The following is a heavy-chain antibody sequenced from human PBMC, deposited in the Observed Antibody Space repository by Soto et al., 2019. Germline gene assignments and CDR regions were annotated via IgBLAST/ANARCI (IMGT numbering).Heavy chain of an antibody. D-gene: IGHD3-16*01. CDR2: IYSGGST. CDR1: GFTVSNNY. CDR3: AAYSHKGY. Sequence: EEQLVESGGDLVQPGGSLRLSCAASGFTVSNNYMSWVRQAPGKGPAWVSLIYSGGSTYYADSVKGRFTISRDNSKNTLYLQMNSRTAEDTAMYYCAAYSHKGYWGQGTLVTVSS. J-gene: IGHJ4*02. V-gene: IGHV3-66*01.